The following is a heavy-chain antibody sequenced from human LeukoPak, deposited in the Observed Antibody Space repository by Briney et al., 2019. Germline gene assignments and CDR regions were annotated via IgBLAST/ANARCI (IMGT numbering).Heavy chain of an antibody. Sequence: ASVKVSCKASGYTFSRYAMNWVRQAPGQGLEWMGWIITNTGSPTYAQGFTGRFVFSLDTSVNTAYLQINSLRADDTAIYYCARVVDGSGYGYYYYGMDVWGQGTTVTVSS. CDR2: IITNTGSP. CDR1: GYTFSRYA. D-gene: IGHD5-18*01. CDR3: ARVVDGSGYGYYYYGMDV. J-gene: IGHJ6*02. V-gene: IGHV7-4-1*02.